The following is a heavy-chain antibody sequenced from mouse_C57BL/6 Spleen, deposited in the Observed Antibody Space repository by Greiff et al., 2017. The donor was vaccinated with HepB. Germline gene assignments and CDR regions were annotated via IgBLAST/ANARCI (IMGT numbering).Heavy chain of an antibody. CDR3: ARLEGNSFAY. CDR1: GYTFTSYW. J-gene: IGHJ3*01. V-gene: IGHV1-50*01. CDR2: IDPSDSYT. D-gene: IGHD2-1*01. Sequence: QVQLQQPGAELVKPGASVKLSCKASGYTFTSYWMQWVKQRPGQGLEWIGEIDPSDSYTNYNQKFKGKATLTVDTSSSTAYMQLSSLTSEDSAVYYCARLEGNSFAYWGQGTLVTVSA.